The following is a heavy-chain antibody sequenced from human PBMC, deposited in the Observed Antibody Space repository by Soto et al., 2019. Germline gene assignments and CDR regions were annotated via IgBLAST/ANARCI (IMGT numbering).Heavy chain of an antibody. CDR1: GGSISSYY. CDR3: ARWSDTAMVYH. J-gene: IGHJ4*02. Sequence: PSETLSLTCTVSGGSISSYYWSWIRQPPGKGLEWIGEIDHSGSTNYNPSLKSRVTISVDTSKNQFSLKLSSVTAADTAVYYCARWSDTAMVYHWGQGTLVTVSS. V-gene: IGHV4-59*01. D-gene: IGHD5-18*01. CDR2: IDHSGST.